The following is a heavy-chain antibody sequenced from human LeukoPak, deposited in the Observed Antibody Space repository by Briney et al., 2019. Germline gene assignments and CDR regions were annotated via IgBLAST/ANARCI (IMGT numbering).Heavy chain of an antibody. CDR2: IYYSGST. Sequence: PSETLSLTCTVSGGSISSYYWSWIRQPPGKGLEWIGYIYYSGSTNYSPSLKSRVTISVDTSKNQFSLKLSSVTAADTAVYYCARDLYDFWSGYFYDAFDIWGQGTMVTVSS. J-gene: IGHJ3*02. CDR1: GGSISSYY. V-gene: IGHV4-59*01. CDR3: ARDLYDFWSGYFYDAFDI. D-gene: IGHD3-3*01.